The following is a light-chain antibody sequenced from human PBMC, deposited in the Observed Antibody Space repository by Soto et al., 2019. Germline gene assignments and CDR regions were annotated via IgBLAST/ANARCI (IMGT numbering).Light chain of an antibody. CDR2: DVS. CDR3: SSYTSSSTVV. V-gene: IGLV2-14*01. J-gene: IGLJ2*01. Sequence: TQPASVSGSPGQSITISCTGTSSDVGGYNFVSWYQQHPGTAPKLMIYDVSNRPSGVSNRFSGSKSGNTASLTISGLQPEDEADYYCSSYTSSSTVVFGGGTKLTVL. CDR1: SSDVGGYNF.